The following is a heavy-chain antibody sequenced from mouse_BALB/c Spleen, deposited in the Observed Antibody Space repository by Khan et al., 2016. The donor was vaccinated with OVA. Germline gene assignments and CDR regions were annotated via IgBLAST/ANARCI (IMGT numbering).Heavy chain of an antibody. V-gene: IGHV3-2*02. CDR2: ISYSGST. CDR1: GYSITSDYA. D-gene: IGHD1-1*01. J-gene: IGHJ1*01. Sequence: EVELVESGPGLVKPSQSLSLTCTVTGYSITSDYAWNWIRQLPGNKLEWMAYISYSGSTGYNPSLKSRVSITRDTSKNQFFLQLNSVPAEDTATXDCARRFDYGHWYFDVWGAGTPVTVSS. CDR3: ARRFDYGHWYFDV.